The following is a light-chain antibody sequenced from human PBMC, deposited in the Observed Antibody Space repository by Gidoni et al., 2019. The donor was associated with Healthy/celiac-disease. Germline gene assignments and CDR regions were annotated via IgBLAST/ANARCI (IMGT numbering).Light chain of an antibody. CDR1: QSISSW. J-gene: IGKJ1*01. V-gene: IGKV1-5*03. CDR2: KAS. Sequence: DIQMTQSPSTLSASVGDRVTITCRASQSISSWLAWYQQQPGKAPKLLIYKASSLERWVPSRFSGSGSETEFTLTISSLQPDEFATYYCQQYNSYSLTFGQGTKVEIK. CDR3: QQYNSYSLT.